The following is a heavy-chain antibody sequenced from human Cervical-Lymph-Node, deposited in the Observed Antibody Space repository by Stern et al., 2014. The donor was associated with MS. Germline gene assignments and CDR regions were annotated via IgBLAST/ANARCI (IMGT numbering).Heavy chain of an antibody. CDR1: GFTFSSYG. J-gene: IGHJ4*02. D-gene: IGHD6-19*01. CDR3: AKGSSGWSDY. Sequence: VQLVESGGGVVQPGRSLRLSCAASGFTFSSYGMHWVRQAPGKGLEWVAVISYDGSNKYYADSVKGRFTISRDNSKNTLYLQMNSLRAEDTAVYYCAKGSSGWSDYWGQGTLVTVSS. CDR2: ISYDGSNK. V-gene: IGHV3-30*18.